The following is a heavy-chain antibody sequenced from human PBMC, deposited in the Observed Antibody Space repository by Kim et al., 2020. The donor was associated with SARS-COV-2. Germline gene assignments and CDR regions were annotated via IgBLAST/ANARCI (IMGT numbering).Heavy chain of an antibody. D-gene: IGHD3-3*01. CDR1: GYSFTSYW. CDR2: IYPGDSDT. J-gene: IGHJ4*02. V-gene: IGHV5-51*01. Sequence: GESLKISCKGSGYSFTSYWIGWVRQMPGKGLEWMGIIYPGDSDTRYSPSFQGQVTISADKSISTAYLQWSSLKASDTAMYYCARAPLGYYDFWSGYLGFWYFEYWGPGTPVPLPP. CDR3: ARAPLGYYDFWSGYLGFWYFEY.